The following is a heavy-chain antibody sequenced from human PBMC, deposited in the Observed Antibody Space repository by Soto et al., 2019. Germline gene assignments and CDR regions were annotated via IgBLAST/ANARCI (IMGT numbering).Heavy chain of an antibody. J-gene: IGHJ6*02. CDR2: IYPGDSDT. CDR1: GYSFTSYW. V-gene: IGHV5-51*01. CDR3: ARQSLMVYGLSYYYGMDV. Sequence: EVQLVQSGAEVKKPGESLKISCKGSGYSFTSYWIGWVRQMPGKGLEWMGIIYPGDSDTRYSPSFQGQVTISADKSISTAYLQWSSLKASDTAMYYCARQSLMVYGLSYYYGMDVWGQGTTVTVSS. D-gene: IGHD2-8*01.